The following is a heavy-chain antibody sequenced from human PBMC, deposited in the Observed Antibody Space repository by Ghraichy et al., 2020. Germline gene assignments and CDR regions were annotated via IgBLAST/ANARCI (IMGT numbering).Heavy chain of an antibody. J-gene: IGHJ3*01. Sequence: VAVIWYDGSNKYYGDSVKGRFTISRDNSKNTVYLQMNSLRAEDTALYYCARERDYYDFLFDVWGQG. CDR3: ARERDYYDFLFDV. V-gene: IGHV3-33*01. CDR2: IWYDGSNK. D-gene: IGHD3-22*01.